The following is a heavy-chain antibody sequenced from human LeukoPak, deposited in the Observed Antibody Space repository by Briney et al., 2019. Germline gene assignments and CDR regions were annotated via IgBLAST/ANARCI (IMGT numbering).Heavy chain of an antibody. Sequence: SETLSLTCTVSGGSISSSSYYWGWIRQPPGEGLEWIGSIYYSGSTYYNPSLKSRVTISVDTSKNQFSLKLSSVTAADTAVYYCVRVLAVAGRIGGTNFDYWGQGTLVTVSS. CDR1: GGSISSSSYY. D-gene: IGHD6-19*01. CDR2: IYYSGST. J-gene: IGHJ4*02. CDR3: VRVLAVAGRIGGTNFDY. V-gene: IGHV4-39*07.